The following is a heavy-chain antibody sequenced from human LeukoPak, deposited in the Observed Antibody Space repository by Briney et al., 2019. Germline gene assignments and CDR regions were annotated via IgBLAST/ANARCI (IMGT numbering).Heavy chain of an antibody. V-gene: IGHV4-59*12. J-gene: IGHJ5*02. D-gene: IGHD1-1*01. Sequence: SETLSLTCTVSGGSISSYYWSWIRQPPGKGLEWIGYIYYSGSTNYNPSLKSRVTISVDTSKNQFSLKLSSVTAADTAVYYCARDLDGAGGFDPWGQGTLVTVSS. CDR2: IYYSGST. CDR1: GGSISSYY. CDR3: ARDLDGAGGFDP.